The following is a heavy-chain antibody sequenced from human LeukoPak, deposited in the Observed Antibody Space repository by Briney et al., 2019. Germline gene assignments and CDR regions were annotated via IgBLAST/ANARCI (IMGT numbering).Heavy chain of an antibody. CDR3: AELGITMIGGV. D-gene: IGHD3-10*02. Sequence: GGSLRLSCAASGFTFSRHGMNWVRQAPGKGLEWVSYISSSGTTISYAQSVKGRFTITRDNAQNSLTLHMNTLRADDTAVYYCAELGITMIGGVWGKGTTVTVSS. CDR1: GFTFSRHG. CDR2: ISSSGTTI. V-gene: IGHV3-48*01. J-gene: IGHJ6*04.